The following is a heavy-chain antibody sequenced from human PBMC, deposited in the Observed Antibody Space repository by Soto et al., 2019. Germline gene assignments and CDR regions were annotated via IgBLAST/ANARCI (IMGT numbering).Heavy chain of an antibody. CDR2: IIPIFGTA. V-gene: IGHV1-69*06. Sequence: SVKVSCKASGCTFSSYAISWVRQAPGQGLEWMGGIIPIFGTANYAQKFQVRVTITADKATSTAYIELSSLRSEDTAVYYCARDKASLGSYNWFDPWGQGTLVTVSS. D-gene: IGHD2-2*01. J-gene: IGHJ5*02. CDR1: GCTFSSYA. CDR3: ARDKASLGSYNWFDP.